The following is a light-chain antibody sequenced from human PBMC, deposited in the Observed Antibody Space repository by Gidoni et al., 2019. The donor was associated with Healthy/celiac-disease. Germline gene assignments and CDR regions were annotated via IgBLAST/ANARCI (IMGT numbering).Light chain of an antibody. J-gene: IGKJ2*02. CDR1: QGISSY. CDR3: QQYYSYPRT. CDR2: AAS. V-gene: IGKV1-8*01. Sequence: AIRMTQSPSSFSASTGDSVNITCRASQGISSYLAWYQQKPGKAPKLLIYAASTLQSGVPSRFSGSGSGTDFTLTISCLQSEDFATYYCQQYYSYPRTFXXXTKLEIK.